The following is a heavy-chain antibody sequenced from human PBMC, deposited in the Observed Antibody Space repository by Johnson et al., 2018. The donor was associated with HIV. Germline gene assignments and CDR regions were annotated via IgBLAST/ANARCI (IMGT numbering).Heavy chain of an antibody. CDR1: GFTFNRAW. D-gene: IGHD1-26*01. CDR2: IKSKTDGGTT. Sequence: EKLVESGGGLVKPGGSLRLSCAASGFTFNRAWMSWVRQAPGRGLEWVGRIKSKTDGGTTDNAAPVNGRFTISRNDSNSMLYQQMNNLKTEDTAVYYCTTGPVGATKGGGAVDIWGQGTMVTVSS. CDR3: TTGPVGATKGGGAVDI. J-gene: IGHJ3*02. V-gene: IGHV3-15*01.